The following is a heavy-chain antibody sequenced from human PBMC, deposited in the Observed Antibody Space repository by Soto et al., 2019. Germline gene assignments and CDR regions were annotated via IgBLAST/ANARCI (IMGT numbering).Heavy chain of an antibody. CDR3: ARDPDTTTVPNDY. J-gene: IGHJ4*02. D-gene: IGHD5-18*01. V-gene: IGHV1-18*01. Sequence: ASVKVSCKATGYTFTNYAISWVRQAPGQGLEWMGWISTYNGDTNYAQKLQGRVTMTTDTSTSTAYMELRSLRSDDTAVYYCARDPDTTTVPNDYWGQGTLVTVSS. CDR2: ISTYNGDT. CDR1: GYTFTNYA.